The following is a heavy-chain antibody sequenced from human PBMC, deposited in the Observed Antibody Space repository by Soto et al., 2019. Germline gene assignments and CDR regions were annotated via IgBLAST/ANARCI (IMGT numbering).Heavy chain of an antibody. Sequence: QVQLVESGGGVVQPGRSLRLSCAASGFTFSSYGMHWVRQAPGKGLEWVAVISYAGSNKYYADYVKGRFTISRDNSKNTLYLQMNSLRAEDTAVYYCAKSPKYSSGLYADYWGQGTLVTVSS. D-gene: IGHD6-19*01. V-gene: IGHV3-30*18. J-gene: IGHJ4*02. CDR3: AKSPKYSSGLYADY. CDR2: ISYAGSNK. CDR1: GFTFSSYG.